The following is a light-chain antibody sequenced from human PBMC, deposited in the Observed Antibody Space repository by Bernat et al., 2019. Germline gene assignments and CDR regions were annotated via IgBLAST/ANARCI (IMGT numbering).Light chain of an antibody. J-gene: IGKJ4*01. Sequence: EIVLTQSPGTLSLSPGERATLSCRASQSVSSNYLAWYQQKPGQAPRLLIYAASSRATGIPDRFSGSGSGTDFTLTISRLEPEDFAVFYCKQYGSSPPELTFGGGTKVEIK. V-gene: IGKV3-20*01. CDR2: AAS. CDR3: KQYGSSPPELT. CDR1: QSVSSNY.